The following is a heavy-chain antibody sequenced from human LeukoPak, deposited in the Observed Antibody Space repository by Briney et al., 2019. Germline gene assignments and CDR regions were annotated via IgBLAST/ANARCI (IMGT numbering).Heavy chain of an antibody. Sequence: EGSLRLSCAASGFTFSSYAMSWVRQAPGKGLEWVSPISGSGSSTYYADSVKGRFTISRDNSKNTLYLQMNSLRAEDTAVYYCAKGVAVASPYYFDYWGQGTLVTVSS. CDR3: AKGVAVASPYYFDY. J-gene: IGHJ4*02. CDR1: GFTFSSYA. CDR2: ISGSGSST. D-gene: IGHD6-19*01. V-gene: IGHV3-23*01.